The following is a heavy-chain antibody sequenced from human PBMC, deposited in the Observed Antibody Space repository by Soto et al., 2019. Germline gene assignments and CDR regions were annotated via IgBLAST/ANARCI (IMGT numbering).Heavy chain of an antibody. CDR1: GFTFSNYA. CDR2: ISGSGGSA. J-gene: IGHJ4*02. CDR3: AKSIEGATNLDY. Sequence: HPGGSLRLSCEAFGFTFSNYAMSWVRQAPGEGLEWVALISGSGGSAYYADSVKGRFTLSRDNSKNTVFLQMDGLRAEDTAIYYCAKSIEGATNLDYWGQGTPVTVSS. D-gene: IGHD1-26*01. V-gene: IGHV3-23*01.